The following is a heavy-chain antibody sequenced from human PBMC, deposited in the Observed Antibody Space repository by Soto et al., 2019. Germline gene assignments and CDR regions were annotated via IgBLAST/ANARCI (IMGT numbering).Heavy chain of an antibody. Sequence: QVQLVQSGAEVKKPGSSVKVSCKASGGTFSSYAISWVRQAPGQGLEWMGGIIPIFGTANYAQKFQGRVTITADKSTSTAYMELSGLRSEDTAVYYCASPAHYDILTGGHYYYYGMDVWGQGTTVTVSS. V-gene: IGHV1-69*06. CDR1: GGTFSSYA. CDR3: ASPAHYDILTGGHYYYYGMDV. CDR2: IIPIFGTA. J-gene: IGHJ6*02. D-gene: IGHD3-9*01.